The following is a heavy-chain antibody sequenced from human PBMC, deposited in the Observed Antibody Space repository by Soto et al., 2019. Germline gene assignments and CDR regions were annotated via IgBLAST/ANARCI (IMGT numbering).Heavy chain of an antibody. D-gene: IGHD3-9*01. Sequence: GGSLRLSCAASGFTFSSYSMNWIRQAPGKGLEWVSSISSSSSYIYYADSVKGRFTISRDNAKNSLYLQMNSLRAEDTAVYYCARDPITQYYDILTGYSSANWFVPWGQGTLVTVS. J-gene: IGHJ5*02. V-gene: IGHV3-21*01. CDR3: ARDPITQYYDILTGYSSANWFVP. CDR1: GFTFSSYS. CDR2: ISSSSSYI.